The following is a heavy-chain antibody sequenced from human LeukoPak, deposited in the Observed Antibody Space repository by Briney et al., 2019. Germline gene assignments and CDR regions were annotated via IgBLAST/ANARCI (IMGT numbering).Heavy chain of an antibody. CDR1: GYTFTSYY. CDR2: INPNSGGT. CDR3: ASSSSGSYYRLAFDI. Sequence: GASVKVSCKASGYTFTSYYMHWVRQAPGQGLEWMGWINPNSGGTNYAQKFQGRVTMTRDTSISTAYMELSRLRSDDTAVYYCASSSSGSYYRLAFDIWGQGTMVTVSS. V-gene: IGHV1-2*02. J-gene: IGHJ3*02. D-gene: IGHD1-26*01.